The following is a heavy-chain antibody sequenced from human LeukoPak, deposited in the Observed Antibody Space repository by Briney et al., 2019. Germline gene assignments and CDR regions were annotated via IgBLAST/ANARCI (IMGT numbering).Heavy chain of an antibody. CDR2: ISSSSSYI. V-gene: IGHV3-21*01. CDR3: ARDGHYGSGSYYNGFTFYYGMDV. J-gene: IGHJ6*02. Sequence: GGSLRLSCAASGFTFSSYVMSWVRQAPGKGLEWVSSISSSSSYIYYADSVKGRFTISRDNAKNSLYLQMNSLRAEDTAVYYCARDGHYGSGSYYNGFTFYYGMDVWGQGTTVTVSS. D-gene: IGHD3-10*01. CDR1: GFTFSSYV.